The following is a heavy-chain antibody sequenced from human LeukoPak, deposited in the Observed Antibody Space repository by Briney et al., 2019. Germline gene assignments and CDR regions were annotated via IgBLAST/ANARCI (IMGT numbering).Heavy chain of an antibody. J-gene: IGHJ6*03. V-gene: IGHV3-21*01. D-gene: IGHD6-13*01. CDR2: IGSSSGYI. Sequence: GGSLGLSCAASGSTFNYYSINWARQAPGKGREWFSSIGSSSGYIYYADSVKGRFTISRDNAKNSVYLHMNSLRAEDTAVYYCARAAAGSGNYYYCMDVWGKGTTVTVSS. CDR3: ARAAAGSGNYYYCMDV. CDR1: GSTFNYYS.